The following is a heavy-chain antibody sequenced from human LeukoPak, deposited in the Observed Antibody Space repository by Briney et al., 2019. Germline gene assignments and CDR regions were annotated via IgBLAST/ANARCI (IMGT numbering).Heavy chain of an antibody. CDR1: GGSVSSGSYY. D-gene: IGHD3-9*01. Sequence: PSQTLSLTCTVSGGSVSSGSYYWSWIRQPPGKGLEWIGYIYYSGSTNYNPSLKSRVTISVDTSKNQFSLKLSSVTAADAAVYYCARDHDGILTGYSWGQGTLVTVSS. J-gene: IGHJ5*02. V-gene: IGHV4-61*01. CDR2: IYYSGST. CDR3: ARDHDGILTGYS.